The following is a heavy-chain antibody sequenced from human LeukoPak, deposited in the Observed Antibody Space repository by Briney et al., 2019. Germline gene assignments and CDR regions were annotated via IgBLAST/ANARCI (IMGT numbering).Heavy chain of an antibody. CDR2: MYNNGNT. D-gene: IGHD4-17*01. Sequence: GGSLRLSCAASGLTVSSKYMSWVRQAPGKGLEWVSVMYNNGNTHYADSVKGRFTISRDNAKNTLYLQMNSLRPEDTAVYYCARVGGDRVAYWGQGILVTVSS. CDR3: ARVGGDRVAY. J-gene: IGHJ4*02. CDR1: GLTVSSKY. V-gene: IGHV3-53*01.